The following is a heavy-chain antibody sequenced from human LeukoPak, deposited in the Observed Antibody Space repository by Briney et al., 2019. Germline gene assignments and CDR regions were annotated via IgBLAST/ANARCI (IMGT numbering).Heavy chain of an antibody. J-gene: IGHJ4*02. Sequence: GGSLRLSCAAPGFTFSGYYMSWIRQTPGKILEWLSYIGNDGRPIFYADSVQGRFTISRDDAKNLLCLQTDNLPVEDTAVYFCARGFGYSSRQFGSWGQETQVTVSS. V-gene: IGHV3-11*01. CDR2: IGNDGRPI. D-gene: IGHD5-12*01. CDR3: ARGFGYSSRQFGS. CDR1: GFTFSGYY.